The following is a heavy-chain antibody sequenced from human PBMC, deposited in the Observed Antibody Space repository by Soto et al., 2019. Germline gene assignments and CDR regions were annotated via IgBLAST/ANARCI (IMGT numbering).Heavy chain of an antibody. CDR2: MYYTGDT. Sequence: QVQLQESGPGLVRPSQTLSLTCTVSGGSISGGGHYWGWIRQPPGKGLEWIGFMYYTGDTYYNPSLKRRLSISVDTSMNQFSLELTSVTAADTAVYYCASSDPYYFFDYWGLGTLVTVSS. CDR3: ASSDPYYFFDY. D-gene: IGHD2-21*01. J-gene: IGHJ4*02. CDR1: GGSISGGGHY. V-gene: IGHV4-31*03.